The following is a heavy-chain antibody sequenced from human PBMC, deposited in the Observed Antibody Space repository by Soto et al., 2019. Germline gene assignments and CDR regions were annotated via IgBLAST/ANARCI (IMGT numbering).Heavy chain of an antibody. CDR1: GFTFSSYS. D-gene: IGHD6-19*01. J-gene: IGHJ4*02. V-gene: IGHV3-21*01. Sequence: EVQLVESGGGLVKPGGSLRLSCAASGFTFSSYSMNWVRQAPGKGLEWVSSITSSSSYIYYPDSVKGRFTISRDNAKNSLYLQMNSLRAEDTAVYYCARARYTSRRGPFDYWGQGTLVTVSS. CDR3: ARARYTSRRGPFDY. CDR2: ITSSSSYI.